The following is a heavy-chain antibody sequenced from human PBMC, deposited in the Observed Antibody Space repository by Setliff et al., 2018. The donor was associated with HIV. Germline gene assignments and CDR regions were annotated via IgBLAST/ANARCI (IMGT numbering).Heavy chain of an antibody. CDR1: GGSISSNSYY. V-gene: IGHV4-39*01. J-gene: IGHJ2*01. D-gene: IGHD4-17*01. CDR3: ANGDYWGAPFDL. CDR2: IYYSGST. Sequence: SETLSLTCTVSGGSISSNSYYWGWIRQPPGKGLEWIGSIYYSGSTYYNPSLKSRVTISVDTSKNQFSLKLSSVTAADTAVYYCANGDYWGAPFDLWGRGTLVTVSS.